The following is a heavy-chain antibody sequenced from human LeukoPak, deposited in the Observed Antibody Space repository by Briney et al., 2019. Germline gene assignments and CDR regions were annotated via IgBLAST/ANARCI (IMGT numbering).Heavy chain of an antibody. J-gene: IGHJ4*02. CDR1: GGSINSYY. Sequence: PSETLSLTCTVSGGSINSYYWSWIQQPAGKGLEWIGRIYSSGSTAYNPSLKSRVSMSVDTSKNQFSLKLTSVTAADTAVYYCARGGKATVVTMWGQGILVTVSS. D-gene: IGHD4-23*01. CDR3: ARGGKATVVTM. CDR2: IYSSGST. V-gene: IGHV4-4*07.